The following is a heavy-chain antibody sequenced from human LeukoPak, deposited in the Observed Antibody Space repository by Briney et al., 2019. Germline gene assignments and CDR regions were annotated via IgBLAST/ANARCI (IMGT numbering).Heavy chain of an antibody. Sequence: SETLSLTCTVSGGSISGYYWSWIRQPPGKGLEWIGYIYYTGSTNYNPSLKSRVTMSVDASKNQFSLKLTSVTAADTAVYYCARYQCPSGVCDGFDYWGQGTLVTVST. V-gene: IGHV4-59*01. D-gene: IGHD2-21*02. CDR3: ARYQCPSGVCDGFDY. CDR1: GGSISGYY. J-gene: IGHJ4*02. CDR2: IYYTGST.